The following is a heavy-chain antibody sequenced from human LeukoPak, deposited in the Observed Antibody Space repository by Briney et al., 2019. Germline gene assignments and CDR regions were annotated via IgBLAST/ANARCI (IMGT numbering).Heavy chain of an antibody. CDR1: GGSISSSSYY. CDR2: IFYSGST. V-gene: IGHV4-39*01. Sequence: SETLSLPSTVSGGSISSSSYYWGCIRQPPGKGLEWIGSIFYSGSTYYNPSLKSRVTMSVDTSKNQFSLKLSSVTAADTAVYYCARQGPSLGYCSSTSCCTRFDPWGGGTGVSVSS. J-gene: IGHJ5*02. CDR3: ARQGPSLGYCSSTSCCTRFDP. D-gene: IGHD2-2*02.